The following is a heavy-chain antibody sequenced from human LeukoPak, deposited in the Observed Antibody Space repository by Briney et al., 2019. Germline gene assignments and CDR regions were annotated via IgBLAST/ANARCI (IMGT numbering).Heavy chain of an antibody. CDR3: AREDISGSY. J-gene: IGHJ4*02. CDR1: GGSISTYY. CDR2: TSTSGST. Sequence: PSETLSLTCTVSGGSISTYYWTWIRQPAGKGLEWIGRTSTSGSTNYSPSLKSRITMSLDMSKNQFSLKLTSVTAADTAVYYCAREDISGSYWGQGTLVTVSS. D-gene: IGHD1-20*01. V-gene: IGHV4-4*07.